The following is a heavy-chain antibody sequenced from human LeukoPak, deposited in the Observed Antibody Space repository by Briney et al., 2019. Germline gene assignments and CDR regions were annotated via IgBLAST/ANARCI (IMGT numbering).Heavy chain of an antibody. J-gene: IGHJ4*02. V-gene: IGHV1-8*01. CDR3: ARGPPNWGMVGY. D-gene: IGHD7-27*01. CDR1: GYTFTIFD. Sequence: ASVKVSCKASGYTFTIFDFNWVRQATGQGLEWMGWMKSNNGHTGYAQKFQGRVTMTRDTSISTAYMELSSLTFEDTAVYYCARGPPNWGMVGYWGQGTLVTVSS. CDR2: MKSNNGHT.